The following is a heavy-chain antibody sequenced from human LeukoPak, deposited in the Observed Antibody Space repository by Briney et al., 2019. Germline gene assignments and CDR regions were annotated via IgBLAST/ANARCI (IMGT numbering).Heavy chain of an antibody. J-gene: IGHJ4*02. D-gene: IGHD2-21*02. CDR2: ISSSGSTI. Sequence: GGSLRLSCAASGFTFSSYEMNWVRQAPGKGLEWVSYISSSGSTIYYADSVKGRFTISRDNAKNSLYLQMNSLRAEDTAVYYCARDGGGYCGGDCYPYYFDYLGQGTLVTVSS. CDR1: GFTFSSYE. V-gene: IGHV3-48*03. CDR3: ARDGGGYCGGDCYPYYFDY.